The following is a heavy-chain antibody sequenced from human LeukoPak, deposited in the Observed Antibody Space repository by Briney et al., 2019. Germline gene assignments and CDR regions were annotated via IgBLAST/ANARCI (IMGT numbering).Heavy chain of an antibody. V-gene: IGHV3-66*01. CDR1: GFTVSSNY. CDR2: IYSGGST. J-gene: IGHJ4*02. Sequence: PGGSLRPSCAASGFTVSSNYMSWVRQAPGKGLEWVSVIYSGGSTDYADSVKGRFTISRDNSKNTVYLQMNSLRDEDTAVYYCAREPRDGYNLDYWGQGTLVTVSS. D-gene: IGHD5-24*01. CDR3: AREPRDGYNLDY.